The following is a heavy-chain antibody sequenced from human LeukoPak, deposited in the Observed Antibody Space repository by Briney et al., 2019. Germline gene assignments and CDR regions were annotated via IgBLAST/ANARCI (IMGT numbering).Heavy chain of an antibody. CDR3: ARYKYGDYAPGPYYYGMDV. D-gene: IGHD4-17*01. J-gene: IGHJ6*02. Sequence: PSQTLSLTCTVSGGSISSVDYYWSWIRQPPGKGLEWIGYIYYSGSTYYNPSLKSRVTISVDTSKNQFSLKLSSVTAADRAVYYCARYKYGDYAPGPYYYGMDVWGQGTTVTVSS. V-gene: IGHV4-30-4*01. CDR1: GGSISSVDYY. CDR2: IYYSGST.